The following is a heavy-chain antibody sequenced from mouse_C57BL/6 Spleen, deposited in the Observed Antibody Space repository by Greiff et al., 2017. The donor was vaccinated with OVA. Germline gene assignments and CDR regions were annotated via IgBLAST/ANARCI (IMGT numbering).Heavy chain of an antibody. D-gene: IGHD1-1*01. CDR3: ARSSYYGSSYYFDY. J-gene: IGHJ2*01. V-gene: IGHV1-18*01. CDR2: INPNNGGT. Sequence: SGPELVKPGASVKIPCKASGYTFTDYNMDWVKQSHGKSLEWIGDINPNNGGTIYNQKFKGKATLTVDKSSSTAYMELRSLTSEDTAVYYCARSSYYGSSYYFDYWGQGTTLTVSS. CDR1: GYTFTDYN.